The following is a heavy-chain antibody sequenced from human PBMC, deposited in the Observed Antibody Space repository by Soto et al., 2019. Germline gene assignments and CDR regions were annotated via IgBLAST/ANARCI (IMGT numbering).Heavy chain of an antibody. V-gene: IGHV1-2*04. CDR2: INPNSGGT. D-gene: IGHD6-13*01. J-gene: IGHJ4*02. CDR1: GYTFTGYY. Sequence: ASVNVSCKASGYTFTGYYMRWVRQAPGQGLEWMGWINPNSGGTNYAQKFQGWVTMTRDTSISTAYMELSRLRSDDTAVYYCARPSIAAAGNGSYFDYWGQGTLVTVSS. CDR3: ARPSIAAAGNGSYFDY.